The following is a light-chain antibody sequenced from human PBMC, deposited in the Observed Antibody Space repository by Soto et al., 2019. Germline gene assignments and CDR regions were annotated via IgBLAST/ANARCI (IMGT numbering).Light chain of an antibody. J-gene: IGLJ3*02. CDR1: SSDIGGFNY. CDR2: DVT. CDR3: SSYTTSSTWV. V-gene: IGLV2-14*01. Sequence: QSALTQPASVSGSPGQSITISCTGTSSDIGGFNYVSWYQQHPGTVPKVMIYDVTNRPSGVSNRFSGSKSGNTASLTISGLQADDEADYYCSSYTTSSTWVFGGGTKLTVX.